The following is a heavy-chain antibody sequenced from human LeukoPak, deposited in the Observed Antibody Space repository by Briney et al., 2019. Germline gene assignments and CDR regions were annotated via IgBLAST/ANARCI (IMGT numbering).Heavy chain of an antibody. CDR3: ARDPWLQPVDDSFDI. CDR2: ISSSGSTI. D-gene: IGHD5-24*01. Sequence: LGGSLRLSCAASGFTFSDYYMSWIRQAPGKGLEWLSYISSSGSTIYYADSVKGRFTISRDNAKNSLYLQMNSLRAEDTAVYYCARDPWLQPVDDSFDIWGQGTLVTVSS. J-gene: IGHJ3*02. CDR1: GFTFSDYY. V-gene: IGHV3-11*04.